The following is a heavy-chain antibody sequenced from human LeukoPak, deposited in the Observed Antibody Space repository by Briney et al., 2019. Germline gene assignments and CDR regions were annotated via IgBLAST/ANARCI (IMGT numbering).Heavy chain of an antibody. CDR1: GYTLTELS. D-gene: IGHD3-3*01. J-gene: IGHJ4*02. CDR3: ASSITIFGVVIWSHLPN. V-gene: IGHV1-24*01. Sequence: ASVNVSCKVSGYTLTELSMHWVRQAPGKGLEWMGGLDPEDGETIYAQKFQGRVTMTEDTSTDTAYMELSSLRSEDTAVYYCASSITIFGVVIWSHLPNWGQGTLVTVSS. CDR2: LDPEDGET.